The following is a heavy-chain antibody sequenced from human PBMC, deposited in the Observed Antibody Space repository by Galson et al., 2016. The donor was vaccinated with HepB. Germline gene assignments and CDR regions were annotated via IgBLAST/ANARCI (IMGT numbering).Heavy chain of an antibody. CDR3: ARQGDVVVGGIDY. Sequence: QSGAEVKKPGESLSISCPTSGYTFTNYWLGWVRQMPGKGLEWMGIVYPDDSDTNYSPSFRGQVTISADKSINTASLQWSSLKASDTAIYYCARQGDVVVGGIDYWGQGTLVTVSS. CDR2: VYPDDSDT. J-gene: IGHJ4*02. V-gene: IGHV5-51*01. D-gene: IGHD2-15*01. CDR1: GYTFTNYW.